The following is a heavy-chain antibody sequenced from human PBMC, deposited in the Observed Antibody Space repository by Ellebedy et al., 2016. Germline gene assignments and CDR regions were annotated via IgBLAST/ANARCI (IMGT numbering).Heavy chain of an antibody. J-gene: IGHJ6*02. CDR1: GYTFTTNA. CDR2: INAGNGNT. V-gene: IGHV1-3*01. D-gene: IGHD6-13*01. Sequence: ASVKVSCKASGYTFTTNAMHWVRQAPGQRLEWMGWINAGNGNTKYSQKFQGRVTITRDTSASTAYMELSSLRSEDTAVYYCARSLYSSSWYAPYYYYGMDVWGQGTTVTVSS. CDR3: ARSLYSSSWYAPYYYYGMDV.